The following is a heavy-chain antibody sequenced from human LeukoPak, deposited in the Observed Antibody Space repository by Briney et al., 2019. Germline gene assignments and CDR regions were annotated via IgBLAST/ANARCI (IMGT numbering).Heavy chain of an antibody. CDR2: IFYVGDA. Sequence: SETLSLTCTVSGGSVSSSSYYWGWIRQPPGKGLEWIGNIFYVGDAYYNPSLKSPVPISVDPSKNQFSLKLSSVTAADTAVYYCARSDSGRYAPFDIWGQGTMVTVSS. D-gene: IGHD1-26*01. J-gene: IGHJ3*02. V-gene: IGHV4-39*01. CDR3: ARSDSGRYAPFDI. CDR1: GGSVSSSSYY.